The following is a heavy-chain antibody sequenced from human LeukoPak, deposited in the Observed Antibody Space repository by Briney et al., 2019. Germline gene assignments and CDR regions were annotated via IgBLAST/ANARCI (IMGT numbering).Heavy chain of an antibody. Sequence: SVKVSCKASGGSFSRYAISWVRRAPGQGLEWMGGIIPIFGTANYAQKFQGRVTITADESTRTAYMELRTLRSEDTAIYYCARGSGETGGYYYVYWGRGTPVTVSS. CDR1: GGSFSRYA. CDR3: ARGSGETGGYYYVY. J-gene: IGHJ4*02. D-gene: IGHD3-22*01. V-gene: IGHV1-69*01. CDR2: IIPIFGTA.